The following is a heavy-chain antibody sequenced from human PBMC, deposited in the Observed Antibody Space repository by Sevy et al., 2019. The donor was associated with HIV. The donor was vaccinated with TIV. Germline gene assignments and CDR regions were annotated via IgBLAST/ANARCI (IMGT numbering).Heavy chain of an antibody. CDR3: AKDHGEGTTHYYFDY. CDR1: GFTFRSYG. J-gene: IGHJ4*02. CDR2: IRYDGTTK. Sequence: GGSLRLSCAASGFTFRSYGMHWVRQAPGKGLEWVAFIRYDGTTKYYADSVKGRFTISRDNSKKTLYLQMKSLRPEDTAVYYCAKDHGEGTTHYYFDYWGQGTLVTVSS. V-gene: IGHV3-30*02. D-gene: IGHD1-1*01.